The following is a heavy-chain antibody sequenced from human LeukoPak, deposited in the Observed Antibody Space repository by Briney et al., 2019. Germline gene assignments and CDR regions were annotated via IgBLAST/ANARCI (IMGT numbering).Heavy chain of an antibody. CDR1: RYSISSGYS. V-gene: IGHV4-38-2*01. CDR2: IYHSGST. D-gene: IGHD2-2*01. CDR3: ARVKYQLLPFDS. Sequence: SETLSLTCAVSRYSISSGYSWGWIRQPPGKGLEWIGSIYHSGSTYYNPSLKSRDTISGDTSKSQFSLKLSSVTAADTAVYYCARVKYQLLPFDSWGQGTLVTVSS. J-gene: IGHJ5*01.